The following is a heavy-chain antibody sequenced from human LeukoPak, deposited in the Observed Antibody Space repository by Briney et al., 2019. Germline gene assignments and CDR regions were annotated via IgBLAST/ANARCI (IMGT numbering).Heavy chain of an antibody. J-gene: IGHJ4*02. CDR3: ASYSYGYSPSSPFDY. D-gene: IGHD5-18*01. V-gene: IGHV3-30-3*01. Sequence: GGSLRLSCAASGFTFSSYEMHWVRQAPGKGLEWVAVISYDGSNKYYADSVKGRFTISRDNSKNTLYLQMNSLRAEDTAVYYCASYSYGYSPSSPFDYWGQGTLVTVSS. CDR1: GFTFSSYE. CDR2: ISYDGSNK.